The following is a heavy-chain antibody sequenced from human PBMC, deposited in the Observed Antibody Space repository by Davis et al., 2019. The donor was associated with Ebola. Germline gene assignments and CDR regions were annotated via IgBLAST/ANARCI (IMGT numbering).Heavy chain of an antibody. CDR2: ISYDGDRI. CDR3: ARDRYSSGWYWGDY. D-gene: IGHD6-19*01. Sequence: GESLKISCVASGFIYSNYAMHWVRQAPGKGLEWLGVISYDGDRIDYADSVKGRFTISRDNSKNILYLQMNSLQPEDTAVFYCARDRYSSGWYWGDYWGQGTLVTVSS. J-gene: IGHJ4*02. CDR1: GFIYSNYA. V-gene: IGHV3-30-3*01.